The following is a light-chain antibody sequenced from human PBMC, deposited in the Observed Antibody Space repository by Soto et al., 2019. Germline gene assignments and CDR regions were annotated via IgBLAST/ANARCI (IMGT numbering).Light chain of an antibody. Sequence: DVVMTQSPLSLSVTLGQPASISCRSSQGLVYSDGNTFLNWFHQRPGQSPRRLIYQVSNRDSGVTDSFSGSGSGTDYTMTISGVEAEDVGIYYCVQGTHWPWTFGQGTKVEIK. CDR1: QGLVYSDGNTF. V-gene: IGKV2-30*01. CDR2: QVS. CDR3: VQGTHWPWT. J-gene: IGKJ1*01.